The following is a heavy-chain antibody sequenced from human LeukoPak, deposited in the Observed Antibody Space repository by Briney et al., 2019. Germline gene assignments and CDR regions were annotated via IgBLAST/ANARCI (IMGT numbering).Heavy chain of an antibody. CDR1: GGSISSGGYS. CDR3: ARVSYYYDSSGYPSGDAFDI. V-gene: IGHV4-30-2*01. Sequence: SETLSLTCAVSGGSISSGGYSWNWIRQPPGKGLEWIGYIYHSGSTYYNPSLKSRVTISVDRSKNQFSLKLSSVTAADTAVYYCARVSYYYDSSGYPSGDAFDIWGQGTMVTVSS. CDR2: IYHSGST. D-gene: IGHD3-22*01. J-gene: IGHJ3*02.